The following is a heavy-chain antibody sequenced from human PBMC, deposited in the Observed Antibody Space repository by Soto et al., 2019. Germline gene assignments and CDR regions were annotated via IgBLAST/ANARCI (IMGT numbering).Heavy chain of an antibody. CDR2: IYYSGST. J-gene: IGHJ6*02. CDR1: GGSISSYY. D-gene: IGHD1-26*01. V-gene: IGHV4-59*12. Sequence: PSETLSLTCTVSGGSISSYYWSWIRQPPGKGLEWIGYIYYSGSTNYNPSLKSRVTISVDTSKNQFSLKLSSVTAADTAVYYCARDLIRTREVEADYYYYGMDVWGQGTTVTVSS. CDR3: ARDLIRTREVEADYYYYGMDV.